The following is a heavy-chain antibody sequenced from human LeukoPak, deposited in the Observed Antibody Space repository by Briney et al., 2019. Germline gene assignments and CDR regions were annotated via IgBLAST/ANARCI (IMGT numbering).Heavy chain of an antibody. D-gene: IGHD3-3*01. Sequence: SETMSLTCTVSGGSISSGDYYWSWICKPPGKGLEWIGYIYYSGSTYYNPSLKSRVTISVDTSKNQFSLKLSSVTTADTAVYYCARVVKCYDFWSGDYANWFDPWGQGTLVTVSS. CDR1: GGSISSGDYY. CDR3: ARVVKCYDFWSGDYANWFDP. J-gene: IGHJ5*02. V-gene: IGHV4-30-4*08. CDR2: IYYSGST.